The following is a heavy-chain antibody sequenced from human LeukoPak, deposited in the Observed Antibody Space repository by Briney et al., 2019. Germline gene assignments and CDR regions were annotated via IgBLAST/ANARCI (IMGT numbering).Heavy chain of an antibody. D-gene: IGHD3-22*01. CDR1: GGSFSGYY. V-gene: IGHV4-34*01. CDR3: ARAWYYYDSSGYYPFDY. CDR2: INHSGST. Sequence: SETLSLTCAVYGGSFSGYYWSWIRPPPGKGLEWIGEINHSGSTNYNPSLKSRVTISVDTSKNQFSLKLSSVTAADTAVYYCARAWYYYDSSGYYPFDYWGQGTLVTVSS. J-gene: IGHJ4*02.